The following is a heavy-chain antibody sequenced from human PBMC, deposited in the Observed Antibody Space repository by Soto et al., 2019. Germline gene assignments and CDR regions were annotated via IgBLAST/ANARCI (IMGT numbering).Heavy chain of an antibody. D-gene: IGHD3-16*01. CDR1: GFTFSSYA. J-gene: IGHJ6*02. V-gene: IGHV3-30-3*01. Sequence: QVQLVESGGGVVQPGRSLRLSCAASGFTFSSYAMHWVRQAPGKGLEWVAVISYDGSNKYYADSVKGRFTISRDNSKNTLYLQMNSLRAEDTAVYYCARDHYGCNSYYYYGMDVWGQGTTVTVSS. CDR2: ISYDGSNK. CDR3: ARDHYGCNSYYYYGMDV.